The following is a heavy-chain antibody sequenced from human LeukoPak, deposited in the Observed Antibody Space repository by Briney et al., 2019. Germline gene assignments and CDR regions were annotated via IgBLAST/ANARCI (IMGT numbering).Heavy chain of an antibody. CDR1: GFTFSSYA. CDR2: ISGSGGST. J-gene: IGHJ4*02. V-gene: IGHV3-23*01. D-gene: IGHD3-22*01. Sequence: GSLRLSCAASGFTFSSYAMSWVRQAPGKGLEWVSAISGSGGSTYYADSVKGRFTISRDNSKNTLYLQMNSLRAEDTAVYYCAKDYYYDSSGYLIYWGQGTLVTVSS. CDR3: AKDYYYDSSGYLIY.